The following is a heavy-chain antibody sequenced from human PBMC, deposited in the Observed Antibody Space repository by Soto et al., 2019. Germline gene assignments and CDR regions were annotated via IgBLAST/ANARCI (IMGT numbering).Heavy chain of an antibody. CDR2: MNPNSGNT. CDR1: GYTFTSYD. J-gene: IGHJ4*02. Sequence: ASVNVSCKASGYTFTSYDINWVRQATGQGLEWMGWMNPNSGNTGYAQKFQGRVTMTRNTSISTAYMELSSLRSEDTAVYYCARAPNLQYCGGDCYFDYWGQGTLVTVSS. D-gene: IGHD2-21*02. V-gene: IGHV1-8*01. CDR3: ARAPNLQYCGGDCYFDY.